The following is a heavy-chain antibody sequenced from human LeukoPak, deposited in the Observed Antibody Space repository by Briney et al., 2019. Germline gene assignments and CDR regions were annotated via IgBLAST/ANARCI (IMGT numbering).Heavy chain of an antibody. CDR3: ARQPANPVLDFFDY. J-gene: IGHJ4*02. CDR2: IYYSGST. D-gene: IGHD3-3*01. CDR1: GDSISSYF. Sequence: PSETLSLTCTVSGDSISSYFWSWVRQPPGRGLEWLGSIYYSGSTYYKPSLKSRVTISVDTSKNNFSLKLNSVTATDTAVYYCARQPANPVLDFFDYWGQGTLVTVS. V-gene: IGHV4-59*05.